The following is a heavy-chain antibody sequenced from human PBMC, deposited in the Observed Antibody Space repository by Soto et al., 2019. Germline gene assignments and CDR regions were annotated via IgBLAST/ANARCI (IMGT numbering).Heavy chain of an antibody. J-gene: IGHJ4*02. D-gene: IGHD3-22*01. Sequence: ASVKVSCKASGGTFSSYAISWVRQAPGQGLEWMGGIIPIFGTANYAQKFQGRVTITADESTSTAYMELSSLRSEDTAVYYCAGLFPYVSSGYHLNYLGQGTLVTVSS. V-gene: IGHV1-69*13. CDR3: AGLFPYVSSGYHLNY. CDR1: GGTFSSYA. CDR2: IIPIFGTA.